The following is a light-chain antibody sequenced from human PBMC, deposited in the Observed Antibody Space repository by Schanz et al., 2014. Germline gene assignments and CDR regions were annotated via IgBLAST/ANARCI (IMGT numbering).Light chain of an antibody. CDR2: DVS. J-gene: IGLJ2*01. V-gene: IGLV2-23*02. CDR1: SSDVGGYNY. CDR3: SSYAGSDTPKL. Sequence: QSVLTQPASVSGSPGQSITISCTGTSSDVGGYNYVSWYQQHPGKAPKLMIYDVSNRPSGVSNRFSASKSGNTASLTISGLQAEDEADYYCSSYAGSDTPKLFGGGTKLTVL.